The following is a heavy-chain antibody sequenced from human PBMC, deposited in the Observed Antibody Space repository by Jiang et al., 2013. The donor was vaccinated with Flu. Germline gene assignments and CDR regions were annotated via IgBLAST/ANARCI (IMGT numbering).Heavy chain of an antibody. J-gene: IGHJ5*02. CDR3: ARALLWFGEGPNNWFDP. V-gene: IGHV4-4*02. CDR1: GGSISSSNW. CDR2: IYHSGST. Sequence: GSGLVKPSGTLSLTCAVSGGSISSSNWWSWVRQPPGKGLEWIGEIYHSGSTNYNPSLKSRVTISVDKSKNQFSLKLSSVTAADTAVYYCARALLWFGEGPNNWFDPWGQGTLVTVSS. D-gene: IGHD3-10*01.